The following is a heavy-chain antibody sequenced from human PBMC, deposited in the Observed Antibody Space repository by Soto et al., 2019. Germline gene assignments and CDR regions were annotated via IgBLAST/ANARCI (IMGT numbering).Heavy chain of an antibody. CDR2: ISSSSSYI. CDR1: GFTFSSYS. J-gene: IGHJ5*02. Sequence: EVQLVESGGGLVKPGGSLRLSCAASGFTFSSYSMNWVRQAPGKGLEWVSSISSSSSYIYYADSVKGRFTISRDNAKNSLYLQMNSLRAEDTAVYYCARDPGPQGGDYVGVNWFDPWGQGTLVTVSS. D-gene: IGHD4-17*01. V-gene: IGHV3-21*01. CDR3: ARDPGPQGGDYVGVNWFDP.